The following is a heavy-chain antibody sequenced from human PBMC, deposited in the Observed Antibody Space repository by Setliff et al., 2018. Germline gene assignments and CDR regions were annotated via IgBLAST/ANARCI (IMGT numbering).Heavy chain of an antibody. CDR1: GFTFSFHW. Sequence: GGSLRLSCAASGFTFSFHWMSWVRQAPDKGLEWVASINQDGGGESYVDSVKGRVAISRDNARNSLYLQMNSLRAEDTAVYYCATSDYGDYFIADVWGKGTTVTVSS. J-gene: IGHJ6*04. CDR2: INQDGGGE. CDR3: ATSDYGDYFIADV. V-gene: IGHV3-7*01. D-gene: IGHD4-17*01.